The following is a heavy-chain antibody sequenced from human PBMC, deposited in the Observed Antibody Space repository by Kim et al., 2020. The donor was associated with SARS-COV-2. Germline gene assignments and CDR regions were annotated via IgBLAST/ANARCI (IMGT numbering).Heavy chain of an antibody. CDR2: INTNTGNP. CDR1: GYTFTSYA. D-gene: IGHD3-16*01. V-gene: IGHV7-4-1*02. CDR3: ARDYIWRIGGSYYYYYMDV. J-gene: IGHJ6*03. Sequence: ASVKVSCKASGYTFTSYAMNWVRQAPGQGLEWMGWINTNTGNPTYAQGFTGRFVFSLDTSVSTAYLQISSLKAEDTAVYYCARDYIWRIGGSYYYYYMDVRGQGATPTVSS.